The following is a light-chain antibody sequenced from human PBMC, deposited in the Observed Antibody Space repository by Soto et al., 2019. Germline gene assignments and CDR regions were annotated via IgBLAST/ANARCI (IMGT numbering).Light chain of an antibody. J-gene: IGKJ3*01. Sequence: EIVLTQSPGTLSLSPGERATLSCRASQSVSGSSLAWYQQRPGQAPRLLIYAVSNRATGVPDRFSGSGSGTDFTLTIRRLVPEDFAVYFCQQYVSSGFTFGPGTKVDIK. CDR1: QSVSGSS. CDR2: AVS. V-gene: IGKV3-20*01. CDR3: QQYVSSGFT.